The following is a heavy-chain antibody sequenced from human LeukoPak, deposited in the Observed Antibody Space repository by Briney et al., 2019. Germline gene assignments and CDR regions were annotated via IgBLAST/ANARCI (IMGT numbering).Heavy chain of an antibody. J-gene: IGHJ6*02. Sequence: TPSETLSLTCTVSGGSISTTNYYWGWIRQPPGRDLEWIGSIYSSGNTYYNPSLESRVTISVDTSKNQSSLKLTSATAADTSVYYCARQSRVYGMDVWGQGTTVTVSS. V-gene: IGHV4-39*01. CDR2: IYSSGNT. CDR1: GGSISTTNYY. CDR3: ARQSRVYGMDV.